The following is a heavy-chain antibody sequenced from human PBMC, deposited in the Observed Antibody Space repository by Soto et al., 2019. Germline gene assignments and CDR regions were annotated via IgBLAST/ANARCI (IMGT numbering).Heavy chain of an antibody. Sequence: SETLSLTCSVSGDYINVGGYYWTWIRQRPGKGLEWMGYIYYTGKTYYNPSLESRLTMSVYRPKNQFSLRLTSVTAADTAVYFCGRDLTSNANCIDPWGQGTLVTVSS. V-gene: IGHV4-30-4*01. CDR1: GDYINVGGYY. CDR3: GRDLTSNANCIDP. D-gene: IGHD2-2*01. J-gene: IGHJ5*02. CDR2: IYYTGKT.